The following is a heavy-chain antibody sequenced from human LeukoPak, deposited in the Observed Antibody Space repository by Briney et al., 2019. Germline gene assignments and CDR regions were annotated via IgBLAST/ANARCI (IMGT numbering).Heavy chain of an antibody. Sequence: PGGSLRLSCAASGFTFSSYAMSWVRQAPGKGLEWVSAISGSGGSTYYADSVKGRFTISRDNSKNTLYLQMNSLRAEDTAVYYCAKLPSPYGDYTYYFDYWGQGTLVTVSS. CDR2: ISGSGGST. CDR3: AKLPSPYGDYTYYFDY. D-gene: IGHD4-17*01. J-gene: IGHJ4*02. CDR1: GFTFSSYA. V-gene: IGHV3-23*01.